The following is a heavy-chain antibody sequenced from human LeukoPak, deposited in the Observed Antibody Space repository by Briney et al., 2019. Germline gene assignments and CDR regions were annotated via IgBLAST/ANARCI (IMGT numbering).Heavy chain of an antibody. CDR2: AFDRGTT. Sequence: SETLSLTCTVSGDSISSSSYSWGWVRQPPGKGLEWIGSAFDRGTTFYNPSLRSRVTISVDTSKNQFSLNLTSVTAADTAVYYCARRTYKILRGTEYGYCYFDLWGRGALVTVSS. D-gene: IGHD3-9*01. J-gene: IGHJ2*01. CDR3: ARRTYKILRGTEYGYCYFDL. CDR1: GDSISSSSYS. V-gene: IGHV4-39*01.